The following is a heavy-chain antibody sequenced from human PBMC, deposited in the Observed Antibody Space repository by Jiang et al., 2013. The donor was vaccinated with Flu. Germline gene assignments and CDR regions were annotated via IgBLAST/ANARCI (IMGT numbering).Heavy chain of an antibody. D-gene: IGHD6-13*01. J-gene: IGHJ4*02. CDR2: IWYDGSSK. Sequence: VQLVESGGGVVQPEGSLRLSCAASGFTFSGSGMHWVRQTPGKGLEWLAIIWYDGSSKYYADSVKGRFTISRDNSKSTVYLQLNSLRLEDTAVYYCAKDMGTVAAGPLVARPGYFDFWGQGNPGHRLL. CDR1: GFTFSGSG. CDR3: AKDMGTVAAGPLVARPGYFDF. V-gene: IGHV3-30*02.